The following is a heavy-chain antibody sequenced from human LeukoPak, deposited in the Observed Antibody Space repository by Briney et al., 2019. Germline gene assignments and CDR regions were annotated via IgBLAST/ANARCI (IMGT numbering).Heavy chain of an antibody. CDR2: IIPIFGTA. J-gene: IGHJ3*02. Sequence: GASVKVSCKASGGTFSSYAISWVRQAPGQGLEWMGGIIPIFGTANYAQKFQGRVTITADESTSTAYMELSSLRSEDTAVYYCARDHTSSGDYYDSSGSDAFDIWGQGTMVTVSS. CDR3: ARDHTSSGDYYDSSGSDAFDI. CDR1: GGTFSSYA. D-gene: IGHD3-22*01. V-gene: IGHV1-69*13.